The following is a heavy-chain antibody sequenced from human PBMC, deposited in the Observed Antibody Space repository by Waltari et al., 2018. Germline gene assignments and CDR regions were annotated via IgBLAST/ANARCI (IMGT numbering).Heavy chain of an antibody. V-gene: IGHV5-51*01. CDR1: GYSFTSYW. CDR3: ARRGYSGSYYGFDY. Sequence: VQLVQSGAEVKKPGESLKISCKGSGYSFTSYWIGWVRQMPGKGLEWMGMIDPEDADSGYSPSCEVQVTVSADKSSSSAYRQWSSLKAADTAMDYCARRGYSGSYYGFDYWGQGTLVTVSS. CDR2: IDPEDADS. J-gene: IGHJ4*02. D-gene: IGHD1-26*01.